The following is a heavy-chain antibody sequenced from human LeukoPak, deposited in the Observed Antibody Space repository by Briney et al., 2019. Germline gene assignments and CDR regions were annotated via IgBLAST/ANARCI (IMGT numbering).Heavy chain of an antibody. Sequence: GGSLRLSCAASGFTFSSYTMNWVRQAPGKGLEWVSSISSSRTYIYYADSVKGRFTISRDNAKNPLYLQMNSLTAGDTAVYYCARGPPRGKYYYMDVWGKGTKVTVSS. J-gene: IGHJ6*03. CDR3: ARGPPRGKYYYMDV. CDR1: GFTFSSYT. V-gene: IGHV3-21*01. CDR2: ISSSRTYI. D-gene: IGHD1-1*01.